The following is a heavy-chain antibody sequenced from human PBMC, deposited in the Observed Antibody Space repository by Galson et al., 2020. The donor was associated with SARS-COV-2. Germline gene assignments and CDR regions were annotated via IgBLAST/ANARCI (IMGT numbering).Heavy chain of an antibody. V-gene: IGHV3-21*01. CDR1: GFTFSSYS. Sequence: GESLKISCAASGFTFSSYSMNWVRQAPGKGLEWVSSISSSSSYIYYADSVKGRFTISRDNAKNSLYLQMNGLRAEDTAVYYCARDPGEWELPYYFDYWGQGTLVTVSS. D-gene: IGHD1-26*01. CDR2: ISSSSSYI. CDR3: ARDPGEWELPYYFDY. J-gene: IGHJ4*02.